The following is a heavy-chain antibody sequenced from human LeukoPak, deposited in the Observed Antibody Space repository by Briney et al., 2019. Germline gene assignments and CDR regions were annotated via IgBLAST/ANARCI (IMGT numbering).Heavy chain of an antibody. Sequence: GGSLRLSCAASGFTFDDYGMSWVRQAPGKGLEWVSGINWNGGSTGYADSVKGRFTISRDNAKNSLYLQMNSLRAEDTAIYYCAKGPLNYDILTGYFNWFDPWGQGTLVTVSS. CDR1: GFTFDDYG. CDR3: AKGPLNYDILTGYFNWFDP. V-gene: IGHV3-20*04. J-gene: IGHJ5*02. CDR2: INWNGGST. D-gene: IGHD3-9*01.